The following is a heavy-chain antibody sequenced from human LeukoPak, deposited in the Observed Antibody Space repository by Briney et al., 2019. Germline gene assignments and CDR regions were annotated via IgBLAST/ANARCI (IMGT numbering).Heavy chain of an antibody. D-gene: IGHD2-15*01. J-gene: IGHJ4*02. CDR3: AGTTPHGPTTDY. CDR2: INHSGST. Sequence: SETLSLTCAVYGGSFSGYYWSWIRQPPGKGLEWIGEINHSGSTNYNPSLKSRVTISVDTSKNQFSLKLSSVTAADTAVYYCAGTTPHGPTTDYWGQGTLVTVSS. CDR1: GGSFSGYY. V-gene: IGHV4-34*01.